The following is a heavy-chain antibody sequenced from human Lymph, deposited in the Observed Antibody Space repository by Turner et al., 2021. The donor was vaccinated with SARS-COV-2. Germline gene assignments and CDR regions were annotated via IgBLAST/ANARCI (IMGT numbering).Heavy chain of an antibody. J-gene: IGHJ5*02. CDR3: ARGRLDSYSLSYYSCFDP. D-gene: IGHD1-26*01. CDR2: IIPFLGIA. CDR1: GGTLSSYD. V-gene: IGHV1-69*04. Sequence: QVQLVQSGAEVKKTVSSVKVTCKASGGTLSSYDISWVLQAPGQGLEGMGTIIPFLGIANYAQKFQSRVTITADKSTSTAYMELISLRSEDTAVYYCARGRLDSYSLSYYSCFDPWGQGTLVTVSS.